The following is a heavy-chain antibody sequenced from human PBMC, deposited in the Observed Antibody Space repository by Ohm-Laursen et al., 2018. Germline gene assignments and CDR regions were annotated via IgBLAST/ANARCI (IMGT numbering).Heavy chain of an antibody. CDR1: GFTFSDYY. CDR3: AKAPKNYYDSSGYSY. V-gene: IGHV3-23*01. D-gene: IGHD3-22*01. CDR2: ISGSGGRT. Sequence: GSLRLSCTASGFTFSDYYMSWVRQAPGKGLEWVSAISGSGGRTYYADSVKGRFTISRDNSKNTLYLQMNSLRAEDTAIYYCAKAPKNYYDSSGYSYWGQGTLVTVSS. J-gene: IGHJ4*02.